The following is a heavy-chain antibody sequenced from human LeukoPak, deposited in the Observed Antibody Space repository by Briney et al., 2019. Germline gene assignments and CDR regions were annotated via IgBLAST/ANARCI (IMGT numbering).Heavy chain of an antibody. CDR2: IWCTGGST. CDR1: GFTFSSYA. Sequence: GGSLRLSCAASGFTFSSYAMTWVRQAPGKGLEWVAAIWCTGGSTFYADSVKGRFTVSRDNSKNTLSLQMSSLRAEDTGVCYCAKDPGVVPAHYFDYWGQGILVTVSS. D-gene: IGHD2-2*01. CDR3: AKDPGVVPAHYFDY. J-gene: IGHJ4*02. V-gene: IGHV3-23*01.